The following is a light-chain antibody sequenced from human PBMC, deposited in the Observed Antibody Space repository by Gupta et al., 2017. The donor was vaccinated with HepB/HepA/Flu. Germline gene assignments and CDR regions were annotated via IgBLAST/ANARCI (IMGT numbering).Light chain of an antibody. CDR2: DAS. CDR1: QSVSSY. Sequence: IVLTQSPATLSLSPGERATLSCRASQSVSSYLAWDQQKPGQAPRLLSYDASNRATGIPARFSGSGYGTDFTLTISSREPEDFAVYYCQQRSNWPRLTFGQGTKVEIK. V-gene: IGKV3-11*01. CDR3: QQRSNWPRLT. J-gene: IGKJ1*01.